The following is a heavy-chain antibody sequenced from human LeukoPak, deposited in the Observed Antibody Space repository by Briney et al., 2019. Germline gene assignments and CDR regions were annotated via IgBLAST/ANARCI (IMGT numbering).Heavy chain of an antibody. CDR1: GFSVSVNY. CDR3: ARVRGAYYFDY. J-gene: IGHJ4*02. D-gene: IGHD3-10*01. V-gene: IGHV3-66*01. Sequence: GGSLRLSCAASGFSVSVNYMSWVRQAPGKGLEWVSVLFASGYSKYADSVKGRFTISRDNSKNTLYLQMNSLRAEDTAVYYCARVRGAYYFDYWGQGTLVTVSS. CDR2: LFASGYS.